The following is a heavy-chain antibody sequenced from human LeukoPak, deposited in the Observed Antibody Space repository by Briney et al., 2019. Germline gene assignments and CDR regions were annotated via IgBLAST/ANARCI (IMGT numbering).Heavy chain of an antibody. J-gene: IGHJ2*01. D-gene: IGHD3-16*01. CDR2: ISYSGST. CDR1: GGSISSYY. V-gene: IGHV4-59*08. CDR3: ARHELGGFRNFDL. Sequence: SETLSLTCTVSGGSISSYYWSWIRQPPGKGLEWIGYISYSGSTNLNPSLNSRVIITVDTSKNQFSLRLTSVTAADTAVYYCARHELGGFRNFDLWGRGTLVTLST.